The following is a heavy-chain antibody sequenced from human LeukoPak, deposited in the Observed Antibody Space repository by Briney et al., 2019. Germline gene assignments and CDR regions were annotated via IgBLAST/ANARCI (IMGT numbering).Heavy chain of an antibody. V-gene: IGHV4-59*01. CDR1: GFTFSSSA. J-gene: IGHJ5*02. Sequence: GSLRLSCAASGFTFSSSAMSWIRQPPGKGLEWIGYIYYSGSTNYNPSLKSRVTISVDTSKNQFSLKLSSVTAADTAVYYCARVTTVTTYFRFDPWGQGTLVTVSS. CDR3: ARVTTVTTYFRFDP. D-gene: IGHD4-11*01. CDR2: IYYSGST.